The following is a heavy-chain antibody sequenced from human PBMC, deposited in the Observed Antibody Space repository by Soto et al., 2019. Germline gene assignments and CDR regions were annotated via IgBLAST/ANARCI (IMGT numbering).Heavy chain of an antibody. V-gene: IGHV1-58*02. CDR2: IVVGSGNT. CDR1: GFTFTSSA. J-gene: IGHJ4*02. CDR3: ARTVVVVAAADY. Sequence: SVKVSCKASGFTFTSSAMQWVRQARGQRLEWIGWIVVGSGNTNYAQKFQERVTITRDMSTSTAYMELRSLRSDDTAVYYCARTVVVVAAADYWGQGTLVTVS. D-gene: IGHD2-15*01.